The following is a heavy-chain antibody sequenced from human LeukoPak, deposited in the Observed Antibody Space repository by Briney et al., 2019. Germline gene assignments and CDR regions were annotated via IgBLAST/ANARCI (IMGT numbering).Heavy chain of an antibody. J-gene: IGHJ4*02. V-gene: IGHV3-66*01. CDR2: IYCGGST. CDR3: AINMVRGVGNYY. Sequence: GGSLRLSCAASGFTVSSNYMSWVRQAPGKGLEWVSVIYCGGSTYYADSVKGRFTISRDNSKNTLYLQMNSLRAEDTAVYYCAINMVRGVGNYYWGQGTLVPVSS. D-gene: IGHD3-10*01. CDR1: GFTVSSNY.